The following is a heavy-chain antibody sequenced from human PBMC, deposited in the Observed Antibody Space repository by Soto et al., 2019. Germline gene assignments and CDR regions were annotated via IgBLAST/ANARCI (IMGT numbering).Heavy chain of an antibody. CDR1: GFTFSTYA. D-gene: IGHD2-15*01. V-gene: IGHV3-30*03. Sequence: GGSLRLSCAASGFTFSTYALHWVRQAPGKGLEWVAVISHDGSNEYYPDSVKGRFTMSRDNAKNSVYLQINSLRAEDTAVYFCARDCSGGSCYPGMDVWGQGTTVTVSS. CDR3: ARDCSGGSCYPGMDV. CDR2: ISHDGSNE. J-gene: IGHJ6*02.